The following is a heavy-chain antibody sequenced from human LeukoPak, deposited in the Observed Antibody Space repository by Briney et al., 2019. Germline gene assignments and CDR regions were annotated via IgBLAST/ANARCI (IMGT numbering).Heavy chain of an antibody. CDR2: INHGGST. V-gene: IGHV4-34*01. CDR1: GGSFSGYY. D-gene: IGHD2-15*01. Sequence: SETLSLTCAVYGGSFSGYYWSWIRQPPGKGLEWIGEINHGGSTNYNPSLKSRVTISVDTSKNQFSLKLSSVTAADTAVYYCARLGYCSGGSCYSYGYYYYYMDVWGKGTTVTVSS. J-gene: IGHJ6*03. CDR3: ARLGYCSGGSCYSYGYYYYYMDV.